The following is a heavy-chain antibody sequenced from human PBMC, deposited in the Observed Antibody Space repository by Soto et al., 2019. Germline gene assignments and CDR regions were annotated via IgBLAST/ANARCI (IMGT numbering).Heavy chain of an antibody. CDR1: GTSISSYY. CDR2: IHYSGTT. J-gene: IGHJ4*02. V-gene: IGHV4-59*01. D-gene: IGHD2-8*01. CDR3: ARYNSYAIDY. Sequence: SETLSLTCTVSGTSISSYYWSWIRQPPGKGLEWIANIHYSGTTNYNPSLASRVTLSVDTSKNQFSLKMTSVTAADRAMYFCARYNSYAIDYSGRGPLVTVSS.